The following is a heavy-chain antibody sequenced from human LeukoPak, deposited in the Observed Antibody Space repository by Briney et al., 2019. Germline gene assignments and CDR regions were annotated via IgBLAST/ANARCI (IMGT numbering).Heavy chain of an antibody. Sequence: GGSLRLSRAPSVFIASANYMSRVREAPGKGLEWVSLIYRSGSTDYADSVRGRFTISRDNSKNTLYLQMNNLRAEDTAVYYCARLSNTRICGGECWVDYWGQGTLVTVSS. CDR2: IYRSGST. D-gene: IGHD2-21*01. CDR3: ARLSNTRICGGECWVDY. J-gene: IGHJ4*02. CDR1: VFIASANY. V-gene: IGHV3-53*01.